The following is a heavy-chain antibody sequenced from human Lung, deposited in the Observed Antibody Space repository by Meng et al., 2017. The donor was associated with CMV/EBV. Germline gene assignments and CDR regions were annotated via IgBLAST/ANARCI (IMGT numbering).Heavy chain of an antibody. CDR3: AKGVMPYSGSSCYTAFDY. V-gene: IGHV3-23*01. D-gene: IGHD2-2*02. CDR2: ISGSGTST. Sequence: FTFSSQAMNWVRQAPGKGLEWVSGISGSGTSTDYVDSVKGRFNISRDNSKKTLYLQMNSLRDEDTAIYYCAKGVMPYSGSSCYTAFDYWGQGTLVTVSS. CDR1: FTFSSQA. J-gene: IGHJ4*02.